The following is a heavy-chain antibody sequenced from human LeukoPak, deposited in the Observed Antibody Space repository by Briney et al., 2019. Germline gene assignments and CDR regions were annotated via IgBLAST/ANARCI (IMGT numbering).Heavy chain of an antibody. D-gene: IGHD5-12*01. CDR1: GFTFSSYA. CDR2: ISYDGSNK. CDR3: ARGYSGYRVFDY. J-gene: IGHJ4*02. Sequence: GGSLRLSCAASGFTFSSYAMHWVRQAPGKGLEWVAVISYDGSNKYYADSVKGRFTISRDNSKNTLYLQMNSLRAEDTAVYYCARGYSGYRVFDYWGQGTLVTVSS. V-gene: IGHV3-30-3*01.